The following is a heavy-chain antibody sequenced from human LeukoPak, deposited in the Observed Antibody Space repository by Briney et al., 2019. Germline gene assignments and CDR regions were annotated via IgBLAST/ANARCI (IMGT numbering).Heavy chain of an antibody. CDR2: ISYDGRNK. CDR1: GFTFSSYG. Sequence: GGSLRLSCAASGFTFSSYGMHWVRQAPGKGLEWVAVISYDGRNKYYADSVKGRFTISRDNSKNTLYLQMNSLRAEDTAVYYCAKYSGSYYSPIDYWGQGTLVTVSS. V-gene: IGHV3-30*18. J-gene: IGHJ4*02. D-gene: IGHD1-26*01. CDR3: AKYSGSYYSPIDY.